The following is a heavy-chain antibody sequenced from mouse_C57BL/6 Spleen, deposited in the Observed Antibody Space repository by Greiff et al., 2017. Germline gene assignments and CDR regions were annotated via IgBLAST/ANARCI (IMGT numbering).Heavy chain of an antibody. J-gene: IGHJ4*01. CDR3: AEDYAGEMDY. CDR2: IYPGDGDT. Sequence: QVQLRESGPELVKPGASVKISCKASGYAFSSSWMNWVKQRPGKGLEWIGRIYPGDGDTNYNGKFKGKATLTADKSSSTAYMQLSSLTSEDSAVYFCAEDYAGEMDYWGQGTSVTVSS. D-gene: IGHD2-4*01. CDR1: GYAFSSSW. V-gene: IGHV1-82*01.